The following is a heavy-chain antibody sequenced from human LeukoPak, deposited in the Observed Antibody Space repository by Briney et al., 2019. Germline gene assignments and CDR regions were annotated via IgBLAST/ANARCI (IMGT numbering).Heavy chain of an antibody. CDR3: ERDLTAAGDY. J-gene: IGHJ4*02. CDR1: GFTFSSYW. V-gene: IGHV3-7*01. Sequence: GGSLRLSCAASGFTFSSYWMSWVRQAPGKGLEWVSNIKRGGSEKYYVDFVKGRFTISRDNAKNSLYLQMNSLRAEDTGVYYCERDLTAAGDYWGQGTLVTVSS. CDR2: IKRGGSEK. D-gene: IGHD6-13*01.